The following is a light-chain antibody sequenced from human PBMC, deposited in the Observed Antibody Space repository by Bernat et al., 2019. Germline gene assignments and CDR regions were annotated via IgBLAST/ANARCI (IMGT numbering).Light chain of an antibody. J-gene: IGLJ3*02. Sequence: NFMLTQPHSVSESPGKTVTISCTRSSGSIASTYVQWYRHRPGSAPTTLIYEDNQRPSGVPDRFSGSIDSSSNSASLTISGLKTEDEADDDCQSYHSSKWVVGGGTKLTVL. CDR3: QSYHSSKWV. V-gene: IGLV6-57*04. CDR1: SGSIASTY. CDR2: EDN.